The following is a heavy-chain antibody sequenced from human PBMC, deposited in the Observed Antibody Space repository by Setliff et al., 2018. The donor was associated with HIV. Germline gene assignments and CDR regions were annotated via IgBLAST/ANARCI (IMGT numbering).Heavy chain of an antibody. Sequence: PGGSLRLSCAASGFTFSSYAMSWVRQAPGKGLEWVSYISSSSSTIYYADSVKGRFTISRDDAEKSVYLQMNSLRAEDTAVYYCAKDSRNITSRCGENWGQGTLVTVSS. D-gene: IGHD2-2*01. V-gene: IGHV3-48*01. CDR2: ISSSSSTI. CDR1: GFTFSSYA. CDR3: AKDSRNITSRCGEN. J-gene: IGHJ4*02.